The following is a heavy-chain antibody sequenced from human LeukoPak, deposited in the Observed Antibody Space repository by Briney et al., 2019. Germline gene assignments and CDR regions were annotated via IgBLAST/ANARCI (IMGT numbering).Heavy chain of an antibody. D-gene: IGHD4/OR15-4a*01. CDR3: ARGSNGAFDY. CDR2: ISSSSTYI. CDR1: EFTFSTYS. J-gene: IGHJ4*02. Sequence: GGSLRLSCAASEFTFSTYSMNWVRQAPGKGLEWVAAISSSSTYIYHADSVKSRFTISRDNAKNSLYLQMNSLIAEDTAIYYCARGSNGAFDYWGQGTLVTVSS. V-gene: IGHV3-21*01.